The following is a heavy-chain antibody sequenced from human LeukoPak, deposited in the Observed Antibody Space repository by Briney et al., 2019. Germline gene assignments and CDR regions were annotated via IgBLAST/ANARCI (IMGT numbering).Heavy chain of an antibody. V-gene: IGHV3-48*03. Sequence: GGSLRLSCAASGFTFSSYEMNWVRQAPGKGLEWVSYISSSGSTIYYADSVKGRFTISRDNAKNSLYLQMNSLRAEDTAVYYCARDPADYDNLSWGSVHWFDPWGQGTLVTVSS. CDR1: GFTFSSYE. CDR3: ARDPADYDNLSWGSVHWFDP. D-gene: IGHD3-9*01. J-gene: IGHJ5*02. CDR2: ISSSGSTI.